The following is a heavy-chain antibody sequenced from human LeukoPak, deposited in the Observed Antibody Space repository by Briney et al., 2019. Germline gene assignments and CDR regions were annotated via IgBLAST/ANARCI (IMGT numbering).Heavy chain of an antibody. J-gene: IGHJ6*02. Sequence: SVKVSCKASGGTFSSYAISWVRQAPGQGLEWMGRIIPILGIANYAQKFQGRVTITADKSTSTAYMELSSLRSEDTAVYYCARDEDCSGGSCYGGPYYYGMDVWGQGTTVTVSS. CDR2: IIPILGIA. CDR3: ARDEDCSGGSCYGGPYYYGMDV. CDR1: GGTFSSYA. V-gene: IGHV1-69*04. D-gene: IGHD2-15*01.